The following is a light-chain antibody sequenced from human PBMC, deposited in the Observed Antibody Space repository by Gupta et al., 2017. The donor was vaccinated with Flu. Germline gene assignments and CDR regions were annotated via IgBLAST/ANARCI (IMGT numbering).Light chain of an antibody. V-gene: IGKV3-20*01. J-gene: IGKJ2*01. CDR1: QSVSSSY. Sequence: ESATSPCRASQSVSSSYLAWYQQKPGQAPKLLIYGASSRATGIPDRFSGSGSGTDFTLTISRLEPEDVAVYYCQQYDSTPYTFGQGTKLEIK. CDR2: GAS. CDR3: QQYDSTPYT.